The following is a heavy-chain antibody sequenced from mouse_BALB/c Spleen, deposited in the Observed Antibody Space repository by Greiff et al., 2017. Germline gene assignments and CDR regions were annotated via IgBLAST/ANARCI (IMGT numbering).Heavy chain of an antibody. J-gene: IGHJ3*01. CDR3: ARPLYDYDAAWFAY. D-gene: IGHD2-4*01. CDR2: INSNGGST. V-gene: IGHV5-6-3*01. Sequence: EVQRVESGGGLVQPGGSLKLSCAASGFTFSSYGMSWVRQTPDKRLELVATINSNGGSTYYPDSVKGRFTISRDNAKNTLYLQMSSLKSEDTAMYYCARPLYDYDAAWFAYWGQGTLVTVSA. CDR1: GFTFSSYG.